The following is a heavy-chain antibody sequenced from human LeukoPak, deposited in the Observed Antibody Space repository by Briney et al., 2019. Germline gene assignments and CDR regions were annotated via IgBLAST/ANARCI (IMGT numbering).Heavy chain of an antibody. D-gene: IGHD6-13*01. CDR1: GFTFSSYG. J-gene: IGHJ4*02. Sequence: GGSLRLSCAASGFTFSSYGMHWVRQAPGKGLEWVAFIRYDGSNKYYADSVKGRFTISRDSSKNTLYLQMNSLRAEDTAVYYCTKFSVAAAGPRDYFDYWGQGTLVTVSS. CDR2: IRYDGSNK. V-gene: IGHV3-30*02. CDR3: TKFSVAAAGPRDYFDY.